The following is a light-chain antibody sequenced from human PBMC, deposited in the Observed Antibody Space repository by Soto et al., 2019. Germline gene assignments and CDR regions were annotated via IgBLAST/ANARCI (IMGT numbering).Light chain of an antibody. CDR1: QSVSAW. J-gene: IGKJ5*01. Sequence: DIHMTQSPSTLSGSVGDRVTITCRASQSVSAWLAWYQQKPGKAPKFLMYDVSTLESGVPSRFSGSGSGTDFTLTISSLQPEDFATYYCQQANSFPITFGQGTRLEI. CDR2: DVS. V-gene: IGKV1-5*01. CDR3: QQANSFPIT.